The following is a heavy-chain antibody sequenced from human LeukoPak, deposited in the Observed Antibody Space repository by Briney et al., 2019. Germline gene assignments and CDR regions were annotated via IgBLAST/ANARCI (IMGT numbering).Heavy chain of an antibody. Sequence: QPGGSLRLSCAASGFTFSSFAMTWVRQAPGKGLEWVSSLSSSGGGAYYADSVKGRFVISRDNSEHTLYLQMNSLRAEDTAVYYCARLSSSASDYWGPGTLVTVSS. V-gene: IGHV3-23*01. J-gene: IGHJ4*02. D-gene: IGHD2-21*02. CDR3: ARLSSSASDY. CDR1: GFTFSSFA. CDR2: LSSSGGGA.